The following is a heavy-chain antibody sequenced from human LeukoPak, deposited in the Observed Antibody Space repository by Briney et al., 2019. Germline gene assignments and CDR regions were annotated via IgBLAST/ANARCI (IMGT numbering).Heavy chain of an antibody. CDR2: IRGSGGST. J-gene: IGHJ5*02. Sequence: PGGSLRLSCAVSGFTFSSYAMSWVRQAQGKGLEWVSAIRGSGGSTYYADSVKGRFTISRDNSKNTLYLQMNSLRAEDTAVYYCAKAPYCDISHQVDPWGQGTLVTVSS. V-gene: IGHV3-23*01. D-gene: IGHD3-9*01. CDR3: AKAPYCDISHQVDP. CDR1: GFTFSSYA.